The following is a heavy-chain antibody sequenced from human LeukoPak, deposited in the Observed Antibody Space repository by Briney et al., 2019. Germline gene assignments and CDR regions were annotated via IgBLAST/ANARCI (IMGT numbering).Heavy chain of an antibody. Sequence: PSETLSLTCSVSGAFISNYYWSWIRQPAGKGLAWIGRIFISGSTNYNPSLKSRVTMSVDTSKNQFSLKLSSVTAADTAVYYCASVDTVGTIWYWGQGTLVTVSS. CDR2: IFISGST. CDR3: ASVDTVGTIWY. CDR1: GAFISNYY. D-gene: IGHD5-12*01. V-gene: IGHV4-4*07. J-gene: IGHJ4*02.